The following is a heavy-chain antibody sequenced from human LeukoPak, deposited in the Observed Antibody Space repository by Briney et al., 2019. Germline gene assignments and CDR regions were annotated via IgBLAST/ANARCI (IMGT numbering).Heavy chain of an antibody. CDR3: ARDGYYFDPPDAFDM. D-gene: IGHD3-22*01. CDR1: GFTFSSYE. J-gene: IGHJ3*02. Sequence: GGSLRLSCAASGFTFSSYEMNWVRQAPGKGLEWVSYISSSGSTIYYADSVKGRFTISRDNAKNSLYLQMNSLRAEDTAVYYCARDGYYFDPPDAFDMWGQGTMVTVSS. CDR2: ISSSGSTI. V-gene: IGHV3-48*03.